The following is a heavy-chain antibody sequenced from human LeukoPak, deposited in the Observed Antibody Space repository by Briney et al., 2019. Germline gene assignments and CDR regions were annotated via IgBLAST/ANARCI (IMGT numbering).Heavy chain of an antibody. D-gene: IGHD6-25*01. J-gene: IGHJ2*01. CDR3: ARVSAAAVWYFDL. CDR1: GGSISSSNYY. Sequence: SETLSLTCTVSGGSISSSNYYWGWIRQPPGKGLEWIGSIYYSGSTYYSPSLKSRVTISVDTSKNQFSLKLSSVTAADTAVYYCARVSAAAVWYFDLWGRGTLVTVSS. V-gene: IGHV4-39*07. CDR2: IYYSGST.